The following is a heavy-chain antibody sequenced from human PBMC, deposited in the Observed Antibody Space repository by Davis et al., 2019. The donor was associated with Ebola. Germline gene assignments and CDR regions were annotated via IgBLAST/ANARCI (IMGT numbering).Heavy chain of an antibody. J-gene: IGHJ4*02. CDR1: GGTFSSYA. CDR3: AKNYDILTGYYNYFDY. D-gene: IGHD3-9*01. CDR2: IIPIFGTA. Sequence: SVKVSCKASGGTFSSYAISWVRQAPGQGLEWMGGIIPIFGTANYAQKFQGRVTITADESTSTAYMELSSLRSEDTAVYYCAKNYDILTGYYNYFDYWGQGTLVTVSS. V-gene: IGHV1-69*13.